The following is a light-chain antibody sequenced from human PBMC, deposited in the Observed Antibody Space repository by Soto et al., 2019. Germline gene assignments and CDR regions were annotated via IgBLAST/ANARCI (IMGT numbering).Light chain of an antibody. CDR3: QQSYSSPWT. CDR1: QSISEY. CDR2: AAS. J-gene: IGKJ1*01. V-gene: IGKV1-39*01. Sequence: DIQMTQSPPSLSASVGDRVIITCRASQSISEYLNWYQQKPGKAPKVLIYAASSLQSGVPSRFSGSGSGTDFTRTISSLQSEDFATYYCQQSYSSPWTFGQGTKVEIK.